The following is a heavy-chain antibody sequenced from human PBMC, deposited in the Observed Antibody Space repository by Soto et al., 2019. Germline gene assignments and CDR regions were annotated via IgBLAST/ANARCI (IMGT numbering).Heavy chain of an antibody. D-gene: IGHD2-2*01. V-gene: IGHV1-18*01. CDR1: GYTFTSYG. CDR3: ARDRSQYCSSTSCYPDY. Sequence: GASVKVSCKASGYTFTSYGISWVRQAPGQGLEWMGWISAYNGNTNYAQKLQGRVTMTTDTSTSTAYMELRSLRSDDTAVYYCARDRSQYCSSTSCYPDYWGQGTLVTVSS. CDR2: ISAYNGNT. J-gene: IGHJ4*02.